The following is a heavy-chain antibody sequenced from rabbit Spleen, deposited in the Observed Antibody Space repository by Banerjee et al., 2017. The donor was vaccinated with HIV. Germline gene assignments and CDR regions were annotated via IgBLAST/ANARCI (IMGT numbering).Heavy chain of an antibody. CDR3: ARGDYSGGGNSYNL. CDR1: GFSFSSSYY. J-gene: IGHJ4*01. D-gene: IGHD4-1*01. Sequence: QEQLVESEGGLVQPEGSQTLTCKASGFSFSSSYYMCWVRQAPGKGPEWIACIYTSSGSTYYASWVNGRFTISRSTSLNTVTLQMTSLTAADTATYFCARGDYSGGGNSYNLWGPGTLVTVS. V-gene: IGHV1S47*01. CDR2: IYTSSGST.